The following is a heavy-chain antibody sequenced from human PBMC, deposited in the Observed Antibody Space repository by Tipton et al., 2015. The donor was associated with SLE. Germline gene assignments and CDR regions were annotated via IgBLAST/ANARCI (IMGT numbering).Heavy chain of an antibody. J-gene: IGHJ4*02. Sequence: SLRLSCAASGFTFSSSWMSWVRQAPGKGLEWVANIKEDGSEKYYVDSAKGRFTISRDNAKNSLYLQMNSLRAEDTAVYYCARAYWNDIGYFDYWGQGTLVTVSS. D-gene: IGHD1-1*01. V-gene: IGHV3-7*01. CDR2: IKEDGSEK. CDR3: ARAYWNDIGYFDY. CDR1: GFTFSSSW.